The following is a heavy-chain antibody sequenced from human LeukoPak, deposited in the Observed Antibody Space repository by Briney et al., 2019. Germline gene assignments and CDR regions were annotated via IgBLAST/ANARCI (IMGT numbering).Heavy chain of an antibody. CDR1: GFTFTNYW. D-gene: IGHD3-22*01. J-gene: IGHJ4*02. Sequence: GGSLRLSCAASGFTFTNYWMSWVRQAPGKGLEWVANIKEDGSEKYYVDSVKGRFTISRDNAKNSLYLQMNSLRAEDTAVYYCARDEGSYYDSSGPDYWGQGTLVTVSS. CDR3: ARDEGSYYDSSGPDY. V-gene: IGHV3-7*01. CDR2: IKEDGSEK.